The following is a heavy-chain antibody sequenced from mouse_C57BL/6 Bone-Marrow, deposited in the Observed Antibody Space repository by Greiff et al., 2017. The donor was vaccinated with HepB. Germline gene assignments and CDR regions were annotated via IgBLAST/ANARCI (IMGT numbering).Heavy chain of an antibody. J-gene: IGHJ2*01. Sequence: VNLVESGAELARPGASVKLSCKASGYTFTSYGISWVKQRTGQGLEWIGEIYPRSGNTYYNEKFKGKATLTADKSSSTAYMELRSLTSEDSAVYFCARGPYYYGSSYDYFDYWGQGTTLTVSS. CDR3: ARGPYYYGSSYDYFDY. CDR2: IYPRSGNT. V-gene: IGHV1-81*01. CDR1: GYTFTSYG. D-gene: IGHD1-1*01.